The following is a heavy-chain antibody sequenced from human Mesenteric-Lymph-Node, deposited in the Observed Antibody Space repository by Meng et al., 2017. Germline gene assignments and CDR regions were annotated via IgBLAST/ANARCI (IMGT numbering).Heavy chain of an antibody. Sequence: RGSAPGRAKPSETLSLTRTGFGPSVGGGSNHWSWVRQPPGKGRDCIGYTYNVWGPYYNPSLKSRVSMSGDRSKNHFPLTLSSVTAADPAVFYCNAYPAGGGGLGSWGQGTLVTVSS. J-gene: IGHJ5*02. CDR1: GPSVGGGSNH. CDR2: TYNVWGP. D-gene: IGHD3-16*01. V-gene: IGHV4-30-4*01. CDR3: NAYPAGGGGLGS.